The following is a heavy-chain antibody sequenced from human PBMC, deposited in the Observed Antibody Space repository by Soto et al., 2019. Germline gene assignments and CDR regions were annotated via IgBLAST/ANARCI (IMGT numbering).Heavy chain of an antibody. V-gene: IGHV1-69*12. CDR3: ARGNHRWLQLWYFDL. Sequence: QVQLVQSGAEVKKPGSSVTVSCKASGGTFSSYTISWVRQAPGQGLEWMGGIIPICGTANYAQKFQGRVTIPADEATSTAYMELSRLRSEDTAVYYCARGNHRWLQLWYFDLWGRGTLVTVSS. D-gene: IGHD5-12*01. J-gene: IGHJ2*01. CDR1: GGTFSSYT. CDR2: IIPICGTA.